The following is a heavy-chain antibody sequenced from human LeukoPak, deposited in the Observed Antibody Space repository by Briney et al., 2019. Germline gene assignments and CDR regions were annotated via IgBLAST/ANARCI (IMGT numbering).Heavy chain of an antibody. V-gene: IGHV3-7*01. D-gene: IGHD3-22*01. J-gene: IGHJ5*02. CDR2: IKQDGSEK. CDR1: GFTFSTYW. Sequence: VGSLRLSCAASGFTFSTYWMHWVRQAPGKGLEWVANIKQDGSEKYYVDSVKGRFTISRGNAKNSLYLQMNSLRAEDTAVYYCARGLRAYYYDSSGYWTWGQGTLVTVSS. CDR3: ARGLRAYYYDSSGYWT.